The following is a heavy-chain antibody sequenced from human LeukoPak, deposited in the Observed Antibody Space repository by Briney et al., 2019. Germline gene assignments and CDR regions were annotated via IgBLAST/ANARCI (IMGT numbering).Heavy chain of an antibody. D-gene: IGHD1-26*01. V-gene: IGHV3-64*01. CDR3: ARVKMGATVSDYYYYYMDV. J-gene: IGHJ6*03. Sequence: GGSLRLSCTASGFSFSSYTMHWVRQAPGKGLEYVSAIISHGGNTHYTNSVKGRFTISRENSKNTLYPQMGSLRPDDMAVYYCARVKMGATVSDYYYYYMDVWGKGTTVTVSS. CDR1: GFSFSSYT. CDR2: IISHGGNT.